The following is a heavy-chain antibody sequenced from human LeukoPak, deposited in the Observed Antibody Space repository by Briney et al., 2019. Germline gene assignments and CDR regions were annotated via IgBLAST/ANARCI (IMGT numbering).Heavy chain of an antibody. J-gene: IGHJ4*02. CDR1: GGSVSSDSYY. CDR2: IYYSGST. D-gene: IGHD4-17*01. V-gene: IGHV4-61*01. Sequence: SGTLSLTCTVSGGSVSSDSYYWSWIRQPPGKGLEWIGYIYYSGSTNYNPSLKSRVTISVDTSKNQFSLKLSSVTAADTAVYYCAREMGDYGDYHGFDYWGQGTLVTVSS. CDR3: AREMGDYGDYHGFDY.